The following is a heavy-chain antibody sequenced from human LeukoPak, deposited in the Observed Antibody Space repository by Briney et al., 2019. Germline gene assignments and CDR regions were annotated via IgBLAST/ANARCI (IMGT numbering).Heavy chain of an antibody. CDR1: GGSISGHY. D-gene: IGHD1-1*01. Sequence: ASETLSLTCTVSGGSISGHYWSWIRQSPGKGLEWHGYIYYSGNTAYNPSLKSRITISVDTSKNQFSLRLNSVTAADTAVYYCARETTALDYWGQGTLVTVSS. J-gene: IGHJ4*02. CDR2: IYYSGNT. V-gene: IGHV4-59*11. CDR3: ARETTALDY.